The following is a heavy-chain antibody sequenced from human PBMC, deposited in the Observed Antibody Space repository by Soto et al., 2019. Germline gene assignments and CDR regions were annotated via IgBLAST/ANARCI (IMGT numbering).Heavy chain of an antibody. V-gene: IGHV4-34*01. CDR2: INHSGST. Sequence: QVQLQQWGAGLLKPSETLSLTCAVYGGSFSGYYWTWIRQPPGTGLEWIGEINHSGSTNYNPSLKSQVTISVDTSKNQFSLKLTSVTAADTAVYYCARDKITGLVDYGGQGTLVNVSS. D-gene: IGHD2-8*02. CDR3: ARDKITGLVDY. J-gene: IGHJ4*02. CDR1: GGSFSGYY.